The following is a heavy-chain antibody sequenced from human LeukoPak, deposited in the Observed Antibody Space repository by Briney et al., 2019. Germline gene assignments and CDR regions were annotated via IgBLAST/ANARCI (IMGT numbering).Heavy chain of an antibody. D-gene: IGHD2-2*01. CDR1: GGTFSSYA. CDR3: ARAYCSSTSCSMPHFDY. CDR2: IIPIFGTA. J-gene: IGHJ4*02. Sequence: SVKVSCKASGGTFSSYAINWVRQAPGQGLEWMGGIIPIFGTANYAQKFQGRVTITADESTSTAYMELRSLRPEDTAVYYCARAYCSSTSCSMPHFDYWGQGTLVTVSS. V-gene: IGHV1-69*13.